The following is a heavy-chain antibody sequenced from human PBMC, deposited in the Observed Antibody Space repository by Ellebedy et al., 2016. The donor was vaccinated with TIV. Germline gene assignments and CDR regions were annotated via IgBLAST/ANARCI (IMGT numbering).Heavy chain of an antibody. V-gene: IGHV1-69*10. CDR1: GGTFSNYA. J-gene: IGHJ5*02. CDR3: ARGGTYMGNWFDP. Sequence: SVKVSCKASGGTFSNYAISWVRQAPGQGLEWMGGVIPILDIANNAQTFQGRVTITADKFTGTAYMELSSLRSEDTALYFCARGGTYMGNWFDPWGQGTLVTVSS. CDR2: VIPILDIA. D-gene: IGHD1-1*01.